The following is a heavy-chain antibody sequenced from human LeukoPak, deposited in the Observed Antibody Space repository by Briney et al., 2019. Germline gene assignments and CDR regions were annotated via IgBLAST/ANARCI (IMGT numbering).Heavy chain of an antibody. Sequence: GGSLRLSCAASGFTFSSYEMNWVRQAPGKGLEWVSYISSSGSTIYYADSVKGRFTISRDNARNSLYLQMNSLRAEDTAVYYCARGGGYDSSGYVTDFDYWGQGTLVTVSS. D-gene: IGHD3-22*01. CDR1: GFTFSSYE. CDR3: ARGGGYDSSGYVTDFDY. CDR2: ISSSGSTI. J-gene: IGHJ4*02. V-gene: IGHV3-48*03.